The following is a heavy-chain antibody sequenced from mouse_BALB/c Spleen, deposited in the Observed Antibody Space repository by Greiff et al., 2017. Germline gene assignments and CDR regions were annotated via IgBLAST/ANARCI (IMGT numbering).Heavy chain of an antibody. CDR3: AREGGIYYYGLN. Sequence: VQLQQSGAELVRPGTSVKISCKASGYAFTNYWLGWVKQRPGHGLEWIGDIYPGSGNTYYNEKFKGKATLTADKSSSTAYMQLSSLTSEDSAVYFCAREGGIYYYGLNWGQGTTLTVSS. CDR2: IYPGSGNT. J-gene: IGHJ2*01. CDR1: GYAFTNYW. D-gene: IGHD1-1*01. V-gene: IGHV1-63*01.